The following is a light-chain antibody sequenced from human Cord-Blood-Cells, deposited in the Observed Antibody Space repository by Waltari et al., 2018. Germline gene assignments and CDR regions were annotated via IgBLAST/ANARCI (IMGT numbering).Light chain of an antibody. J-gene: IGKJ4*01. Sequence: AIRMTQSPSSFSASTGDRVTITCRASQGISSYLACYQQQPRKAPKPLIYAASTLQSGVPSRFSGSGSGTEFTLPISCLQSEDFSTDYCQQYYSYPPTFGGGTKVEIK. CDR1: QGISSY. CDR2: AAS. CDR3: QQYYSYPPT. V-gene: IGKV1-8*01.